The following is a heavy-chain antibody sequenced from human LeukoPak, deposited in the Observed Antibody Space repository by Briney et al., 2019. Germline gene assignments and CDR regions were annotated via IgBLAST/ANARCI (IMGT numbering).Heavy chain of an antibody. CDR2: IYPGDSDT. CDR1: GYNFISYW. D-gene: IGHD6-6*01. Sequence: GESLKISCKGSGYNFISYWIGRVRRMPGKGLEGMGIIYPGDSDTRYIPSFQGQVTISADKSISTAYLPWSSLKASDTAIYYCARPVDSSSSSFDYWGQGTLVTVSS. V-gene: IGHV5-51*01. CDR3: ARPVDSSSSSFDY. J-gene: IGHJ4*02.